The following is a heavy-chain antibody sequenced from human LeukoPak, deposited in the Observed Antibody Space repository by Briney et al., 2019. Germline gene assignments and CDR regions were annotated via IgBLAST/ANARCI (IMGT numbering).Heavy chain of an antibody. CDR2: IYYSGST. CDR3: ARVSGSYYKLDY. Sequence: PSETLSLTCTVSGGSISSYYWSWIRQPPGKGLEWIGYIYYSGSTYYNPSLKSRVTISVDTSKNQFSLKLSSVTAADTAVYYCARVSGSYYKLDYWGQGTLVTVSS. V-gene: IGHV4-59*08. CDR1: GGSISSYY. J-gene: IGHJ4*02. D-gene: IGHD1-26*01.